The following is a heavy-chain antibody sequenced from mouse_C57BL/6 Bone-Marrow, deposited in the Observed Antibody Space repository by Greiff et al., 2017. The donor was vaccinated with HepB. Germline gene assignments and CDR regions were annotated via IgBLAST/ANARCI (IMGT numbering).Heavy chain of an antibody. Sequence: EVQLQQSGPELVKPGASVKISCKASGYTFTDYYMNWVKQSHGKSLEWIGDINPNNGGTSYNQKFKGKATLTVDKSSSTAYMELRSLTSEDSAVYYCASFPYYGSSYNYFDYWGQGTTLTVSS. CDR2: INPNNGGT. J-gene: IGHJ2*01. V-gene: IGHV1-26*01. CDR3: ASFPYYGSSYNYFDY. CDR1: GYTFTDYY. D-gene: IGHD1-1*01.